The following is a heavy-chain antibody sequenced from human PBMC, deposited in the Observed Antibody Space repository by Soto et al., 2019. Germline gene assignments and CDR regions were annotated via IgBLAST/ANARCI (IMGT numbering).Heavy chain of an antibody. D-gene: IGHD4-17*01. V-gene: IGHV1-69*08. CDR2: IIPILGIA. Sequence: QVQLVQSGAEVKKPGSSVKVSCKASGGTFSSYTISWVRQAPGQGLEWMGRIIPILGIANYAQKFQGRVTITADKSTSTAYMELSSLRSEDTAVYYCARDPTDYGDYSYYYGMDVWGQGTTVTVSS. J-gene: IGHJ6*02. CDR3: ARDPTDYGDYSYYYGMDV. CDR1: GGTFSSYT.